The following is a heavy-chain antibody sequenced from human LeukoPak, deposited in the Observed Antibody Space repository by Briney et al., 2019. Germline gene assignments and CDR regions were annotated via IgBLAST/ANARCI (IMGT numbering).Heavy chain of an antibody. Sequence: PSETLSLTCTVSGGSISSGGYYWSWIRQHPGKGLEWIGYIYYSGSTYYNPSLKSRVTISVDTSKNQFSLKLSSVTAADTAVYYCARVYGSGSYYTLDYWGQGTLVTVSS. V-gene: IGHV4-31*03. CDR2: IYYSGST. CDR1: GGSISSGGYY. D-gene: IGHD3-10*01. CDR3: ARVYGSGSYYTLDY. J-gene: IGHJ4*02.